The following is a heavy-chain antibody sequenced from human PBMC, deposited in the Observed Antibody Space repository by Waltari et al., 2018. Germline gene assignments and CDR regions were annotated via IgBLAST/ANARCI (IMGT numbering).Heavy chain of an antibody. CDR3: AKDGSGSYAFDY. D-gene: IGHD1-26*01. CDR2: IYSGGST. CDR1: GFPFTSYA. J-gene: IGHJ4*02. V-gene: IGHV3-23*03. Sequence: EVQLLESGGGLVQPGGPLSLSCAASGFPFTSYAMSWFRQAPGKGLEWVSVIYSGGSTYYADSVKGRFTISRDNSKNTLYLQMNSLRAEDTAVYYCAKDGSGSYAFDYWGQGTLVTVSS.